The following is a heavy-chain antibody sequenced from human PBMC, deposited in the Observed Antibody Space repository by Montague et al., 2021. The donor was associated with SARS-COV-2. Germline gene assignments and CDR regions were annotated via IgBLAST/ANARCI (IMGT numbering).Heavy chain of an antibody. CDR1: GGSFSTYY. D-gene: IGHD3-10*01. Sequence: SETLSLTCAVHGGSFSTYYWNWIRQPPGKGLEWIGEIHHGGNTNYNPYLTSRVTISAETSKNHFSLTLTSVAAAATAVYYCASLGDGVVPSPLLGVGPYYSYHYMDAWGKGTTVTVSS. V-gene: IGHV4-34*01. J-gene: IGHJ6*03. CDR2: IHHGGNT. CDR3: ASLGDGVVPSPLLGVGPYYSYHYMDA.